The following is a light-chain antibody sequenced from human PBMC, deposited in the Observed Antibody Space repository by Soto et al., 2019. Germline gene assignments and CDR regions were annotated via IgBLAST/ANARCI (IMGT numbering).Light chain of an antibody. J-gene: IGLJ1*01. CDR1: SSNIGTSS. CDR3: AAWDDSLNGHV. CDR2: TTN. Sequence: QSVLTQPHSASGTPGQRVTISCSGSSSNIGTSSVHWFQQLPGTAPKLLISTTNQRPSGVPERFSGSKSGTSASLAISGLQSEDEADYYCAAWDDSLNGHVFGTGTKLIVL. V-gene: IGLV1-44*01.